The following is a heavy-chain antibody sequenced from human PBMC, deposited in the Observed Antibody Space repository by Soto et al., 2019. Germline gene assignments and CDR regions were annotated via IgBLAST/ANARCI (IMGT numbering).Heavy chain of an antibody. V-gene: IGHV1-69*01. Sequence: QAQVVQSGAEVRKPGSSVKLSCKASEGTFNSYAIAWVRQAPGQGLEWMGGIIPYYNTLNYAQKFQDRVTITADDSTNTFYMELSSLRSDDTAVYFCASGASRWYPYFFDSWAQGTLVTVSS. CDR3: ASGASRWYPYFFDS. CDR1: EGTFNSYA. CDR2: IIPYYNTL. D-gene: IGHD6-13*01. J-gene: IGHJ4*02.